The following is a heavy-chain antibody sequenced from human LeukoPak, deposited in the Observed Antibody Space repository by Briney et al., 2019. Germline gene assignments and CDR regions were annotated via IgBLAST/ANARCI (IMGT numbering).Heavy chain of an antibody. Sequence: SSETLSLTCTVSGGSVSSGGYFWSWIRQPPGKGLEWIGYIYYSGSTNYNPSLKSRVTISKGTSKNQFSLKLSSVTAADTAVYSCAREAHCSGGTCYYADYWGQGNLVTVSS. D-gene: IGHD2-15*01. CDR1: GGSVSSGGYF. CDR3: AREAHCSGGTCYYADY. V-gene: IGHV4-61*08. J-gene: IGHJ4*02. CDR2: IYYSGST.